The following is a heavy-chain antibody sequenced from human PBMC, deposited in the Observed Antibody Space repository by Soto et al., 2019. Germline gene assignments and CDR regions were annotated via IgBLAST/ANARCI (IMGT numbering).Heavy chain of an antibody. D-gene: IGHD2-15*01. J-gene: IGHJ6*03. Sequence: SETLSLTCTVSGGSISSYYWSWIRQPPGKGLEWIGYIYYSGSTNYNPSLKSRVTISVDTSKNQFSLKLSSVTAADTAVYYCARADPGSCSGGSCYYYYMDVWGKGTTVTVSS. V-gene: IGHV4-59*01. CDR2: IYYSGST. CDR1: GGSISSYY. CDR3: ARADPGSCSGGSCYYYYMDV.